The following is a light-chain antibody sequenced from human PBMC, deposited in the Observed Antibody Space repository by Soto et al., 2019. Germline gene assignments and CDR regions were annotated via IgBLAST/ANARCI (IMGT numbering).Light chain of an antibody. CDR1: QSVSSNY. J-gene: IGKJ5*01. V-gene: IGKV3-20*01. CDR2: GAS. CDR3: QQYGSSPIT. Sequence: ETVLTQXPGSLSLSPXXRATLSCRASQSVSSNYLAWYQQKPGQAPRLLIYGASSRATGIPDRFSGSGSGTDFTLTISRLEPEDFAVYYCQQYGSSPITFGQGTLLEI.